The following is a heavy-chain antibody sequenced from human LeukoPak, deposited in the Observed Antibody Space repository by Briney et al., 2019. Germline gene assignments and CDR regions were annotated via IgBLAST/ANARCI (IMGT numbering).Heavy chain of an antibody. V-gene: IGHV4-30-4*01. CDR1: GGSISSGDYY. J-gene: IGHJ5*02. CDR2: IYYSGST. D-gene: IGHD3-16*01. CDR3: ARAWDYVYNWFDP. Sequence: PSETLSLTCTVSGGSISSGDYYWSWIRQPPGKGLEWIGYIYYSGSTCYNPSLKSRVTISVDTSKNQFSLKLSSVTAADTAVYYCARAWDYVYNWFDPWGQGTLVTVSS.